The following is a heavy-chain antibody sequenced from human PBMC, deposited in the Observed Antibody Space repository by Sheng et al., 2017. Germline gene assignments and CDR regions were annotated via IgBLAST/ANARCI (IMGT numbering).Heavy chain of an antibody. CDR2: IIPIFGTA. V-gene: IGHV1-69*01. J-gene: IGHJ6*02. Sequence: QVQLVQSGAEVKKPGSLGEGLLQGFWRHLQQLCYQLGATGPLDKGLSGWEGIIPIFGTANYAQKFQGRVTITADESTSTAYMELSSLRSEDTAVYYCARDLVAAAGTYYYYYGMDVWGQGTTVTVSS. D-gene: IGHD6-13*01. CDR3: ARDLVAAAGTYYYYYGMDV. CDR1: RHLQQLC.